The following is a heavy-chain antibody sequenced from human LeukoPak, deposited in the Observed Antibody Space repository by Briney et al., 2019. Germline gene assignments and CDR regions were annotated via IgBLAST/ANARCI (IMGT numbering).Heavy chain of an antibody. D-gene: IGHD3-10*01. V-gene: IGHV4-59*01. CDR3: ARARVITMVRGVSHWFDP. CDR1: GASITSYY. J-gene: IGHJ5*02. CDR2: IYYSGST. Sequence: SETLSLTCSVSGASITSYYWSWIRQPPGKGLEWIGYIYYSGSTNYNPSLKSRVTISVDTSKNQFSLKLSSVTAADTAVYYCARARVITMVRGVSHWFDPWGQGTLVTVSS.